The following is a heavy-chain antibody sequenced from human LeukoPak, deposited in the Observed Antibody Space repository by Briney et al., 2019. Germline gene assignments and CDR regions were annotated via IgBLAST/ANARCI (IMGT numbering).Heavy chain of an antibody. CDR1: GFTFSSYW. CDR2: INSDGSST. D-gene: IGHD3-10*01. CDR3: ATQESGFDY. J-gene: IGHJ4*02. V-gene: IGHV3-74*01. Sequence: GALGLFCAAPGFTFSSYWVHWVPQAPGEGVVWVSRINSDGSSTSYADSVKGRFTISRDNAKNTLYLQMNSLRAEDTAVYYCATQESGFDYWGQGTLVTVSS.